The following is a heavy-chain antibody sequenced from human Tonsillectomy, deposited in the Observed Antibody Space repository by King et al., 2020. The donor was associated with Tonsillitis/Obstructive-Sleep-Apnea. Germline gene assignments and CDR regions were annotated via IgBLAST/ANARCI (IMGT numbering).Heavy chain of an antibody. D-gene: IGHD1-26*01. V-gene: IGHV3-33*01. CDR3: AREWSGGSWYFDY. J-gene: IGHJ4*02. Sequence: QVQLVESGGGVVQPGRSLRLSCAASGFTFSSYGMHWVRQAPGKGLEWVAVIWYDGSNEYYAESVKGRFTISRDNSKNTLYLQMSSLRAEDTAVYYCAREWSGGSWYFDYWGQGILVTVSS. CDR2: IWYDGSNE. CDR1: GFTFSSYG.